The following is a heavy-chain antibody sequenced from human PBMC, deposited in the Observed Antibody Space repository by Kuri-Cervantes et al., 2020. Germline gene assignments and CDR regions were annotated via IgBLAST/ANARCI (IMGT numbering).Heavy chain of an antibody. CDR1: GYTFTSYG. Sequence: ASVKVSCKASGYTFTSYGISWVRQAPGQGLEWMGWISAYNGNTNYAQKFQGWVTMTRDTSISTAYMELSRLRSDDTAVYYCARLAAAGTEEYYFDYWGQGTLVTVSS. CDR3: ARLAAAGTEEYYFDY. V-gene: IGHV1-18*01. J-gene: IGHJ4*02. CDR2: ISAYNGNT. D-gene: IGHD6-13*01.